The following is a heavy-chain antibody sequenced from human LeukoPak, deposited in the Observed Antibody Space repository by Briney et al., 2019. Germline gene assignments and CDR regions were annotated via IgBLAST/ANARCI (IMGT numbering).Heavy chain of an antibody. CDR2: LNPNSGGT. CDR3: ARALGVGFGQNACYFDH. J-gene: IGHJ4*02. V-gene: IGHV1-2*06. Sequence: ASVKVSCKVSGYTLTNYYIHWVRQAPGQGLEWMGRLNPNSGGTNYAQKFQGRVTMTRDTSTDTAYMQLSSLRSTDTAVYFCARALGVGFGQNACYFDHWGQGTLVTVSS. CDR1: GYTLTNYY. D-gene: IGHD1-26*01.